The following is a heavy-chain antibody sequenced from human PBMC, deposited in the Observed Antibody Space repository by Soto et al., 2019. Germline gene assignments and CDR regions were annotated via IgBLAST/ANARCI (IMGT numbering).Heavy chain of an antibody. Sequence: PGGSLRLSCAASGFTFSNAWMSWVRQAPGKGLEWVGRIKSKTDGGTTDYAAPVKGRFTIPRDDSKNTLYLQMNSLKTEDTAVYYCTTDRLSVAALFDYWGQGTLVTVSS. CDR2: IKSKTDGGTT. V-gene: IGHV3-15*01. D-gene: IGHD6-19*01. CDR3: TTDRLSVAALFDY. J-gene: IGHJ4*02. CDR1: GFTFSNAW.